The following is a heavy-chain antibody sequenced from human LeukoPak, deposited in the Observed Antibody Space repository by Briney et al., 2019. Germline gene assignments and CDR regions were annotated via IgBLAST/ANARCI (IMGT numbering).Heavy chain of an antibody. CDR2: IIPIFGTA. CDR1: GGTFSSYA. J-gene: IGHJ4*02. D-gene: IGHD5-18*01. Sequence: ASVKVSCKASGGTFSSYAISWVRQAPGQGLEWMGGIIPIFGTANYAQKFQGRVTITADKSTSTAYMELSSLRSEDTAVYYCARMFPRGYSYGHFDYWAREPWSPSPQ. V-gene: IGHV1-69*06. CDR3: ARMFPRGYSYGHFDY.